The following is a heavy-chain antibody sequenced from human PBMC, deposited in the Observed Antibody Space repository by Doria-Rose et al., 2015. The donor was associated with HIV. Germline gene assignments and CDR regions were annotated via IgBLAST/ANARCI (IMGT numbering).Heavy chain of an antibody. CDR2: IFSDDNR. CDR1: GVSLSSPGMG. V-gene: IGHV2-26*01. D-gene: IGHD6-13*01. J-gene: IGHJ4*02. Sequence: QVTLKESGPVLVKPTETLTLTCTVSGVSLSSPGMGVSWIRQPPGKALEWLANIFSDDNRSYKTSLKIRLTISRGTSKSQVVLTMTDMDPGDTATYYCARIKSSRWYHKYYFDFWGQGTLVIVSA. CDR3: ARIKSSRWYHKYYFDF.